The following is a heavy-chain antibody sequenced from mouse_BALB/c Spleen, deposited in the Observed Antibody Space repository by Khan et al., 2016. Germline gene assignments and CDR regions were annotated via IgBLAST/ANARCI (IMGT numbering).Heavy chain of an antibody. V-gene: IGHV14-4*02. CDR1: GFTITDYY. D-gene: IGHD2-1*01. J-gene: IGHJ3*01. CDR2: IDPENGDA. CDR3: KSYGNTVAW. Sequence: VQLQQPGPELVRPGASVKLSCTASGFTITDYYIHWVKQRPEQGLEWIGWIDPENGDADYNPKFQGKATMTADTSSNTAYLQFSSLTSEDAPVYYCKSYGNTVAW.